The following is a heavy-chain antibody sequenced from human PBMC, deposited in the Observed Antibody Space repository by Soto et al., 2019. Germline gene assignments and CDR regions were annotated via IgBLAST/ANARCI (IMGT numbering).Heavy chain of an antibody. D-gene: IGHD3-9*01. J-gene: IGHJ6*02. V-gene: IGHV3-23*04. CDR1: GFTFSAYA. Sequence: VQLVESGGGLIQPGGALRLSCAASGFTFSAYAMSWVRQAPGKGLEWASGISRDGGATDYADFVKGRLTISRDNAKNTLFLQMNSLRAEDTTIYYCARVSILTESYHYYAMDVWVQGNKGTVSS. CDR3: ARVSILTESYHYYAMDV. CDR2: ISRDGGAT.